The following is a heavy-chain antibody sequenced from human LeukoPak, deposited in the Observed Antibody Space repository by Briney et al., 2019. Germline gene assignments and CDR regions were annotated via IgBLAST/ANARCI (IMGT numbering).Heavy chain of an antibody. Sequence: SETQSLTCTVSGGSISSYYWSWIRQPPGKGLEWIGYIYYSGSTNYNPSLKSRVTISVDTSKNQFSLKLSSVTAADTAVYYCARDGYSSGWNLEYFQHWGQGTLVTVSS. CDR2: IYYSGST. CDR3: ARDGYSSGWNLEYFQH. J-gene: IGHJ1*01. D-gene: IGHD6-19*01. V-gene: IGHV4-59*01. CDR1: GGSISSYY.